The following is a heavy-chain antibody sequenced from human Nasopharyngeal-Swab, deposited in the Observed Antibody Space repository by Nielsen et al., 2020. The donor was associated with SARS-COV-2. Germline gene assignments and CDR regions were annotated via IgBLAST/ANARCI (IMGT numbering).Heavy chain of an antibody. CDR1: GFTFSSYS. Sequence: GESLKISCAASGFTFSSYSMNWVRQAPGKGLEWVSSISSSSYIYYADSVKGRFTISRDNAKNSLYLQMNSLRHEDTAVYYCASGTYDNAPGWGQGTLVTVSS. J-gene: IGHJ4*02. V-gene: IGHV3-21*01. CDR2: ISSSSYI. CDR3: ASGTYDNAPG. D-gene: IGHD1-1*01.